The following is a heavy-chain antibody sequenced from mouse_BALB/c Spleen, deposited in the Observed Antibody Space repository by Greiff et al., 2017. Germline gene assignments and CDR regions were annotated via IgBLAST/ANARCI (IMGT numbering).Heavy chain of an antibody. Sequence: EVQRVESGGGLVQPGGSRKLSCAASGFTFSSFGMHWVRQAPEKGLEWVAYISSGSSTIYYADTVKGRFTISRDNPKNTLFLQMTSLRSEDTAMYYCARDGSSLYYYAMDYWGQGTSVTVSS. D-gene: IGHD1-1*01. CDR3: ARDGSSLYYYAMDY. CDR1: GFTFSSFG. J-gene: IGHJ4*01. CDR2: ISSGSSTI. V-gene: IGHV5-17*02.